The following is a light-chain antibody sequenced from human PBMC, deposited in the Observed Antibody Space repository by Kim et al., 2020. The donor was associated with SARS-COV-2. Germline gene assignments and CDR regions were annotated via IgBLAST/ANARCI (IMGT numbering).Light chain of an antibody. J-gene: IGKJ4*01. Sequence: PGEGATLSCRASHNVGINLAWYQQTPGQSPRPLIYDAAMRAAGIPDRFSGSGSGTDFTLTIGSLAPEDFAIYYCQQRGSWPPAVTFGGGTKV. CDR2: DAA. V-gene: IGKV3-11*01. CDR1: HNVGIN. CDR3: QQRGSWPPAVT.